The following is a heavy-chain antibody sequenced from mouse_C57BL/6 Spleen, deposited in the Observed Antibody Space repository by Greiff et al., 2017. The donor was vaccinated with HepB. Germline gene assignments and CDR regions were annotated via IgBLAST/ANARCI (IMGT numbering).Heavy chain of an antibody. J-gene: IGHJ4*01. Sequence: QVQLKQPGTELVKPGASVKLSCKASGYTFTSYWMHWVKQRPGQGLEWIGNINPSNGGTNYNEKFKSKATLTVDKSSSTAYMQLSSLTSEDSAVYYCARNDYSYYYAMDYWGQGTSVTVSS. D-gene: IGHD2-4*01. CDR3: ARNDYSYYYAMDY. CDR2: INPSNGGT. CDR1: GYTFTSYW. V-gene: IGHV1-53*01.